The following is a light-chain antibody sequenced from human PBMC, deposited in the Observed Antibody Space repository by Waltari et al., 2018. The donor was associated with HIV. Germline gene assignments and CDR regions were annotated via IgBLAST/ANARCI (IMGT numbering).Light chain of an antibody. CDR3: QQYNNWPRT. Sequence: EIVMTQSPAPLSVSPGEIATLSCRASQSVSSNLAWYQQKPGQAPRLLIYGASTRATGIPARFSGSGSGTEFTLTISSLQSEDFAVYYCQQYNNWPRTFGQGTKLEIK. CDR1: QSVSSN. V-gene: IGKV3-15*01. J-gene: IGKJ2*01. CDR2: GAS.